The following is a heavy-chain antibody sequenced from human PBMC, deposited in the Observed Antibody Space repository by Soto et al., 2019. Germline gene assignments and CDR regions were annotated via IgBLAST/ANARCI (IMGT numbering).Heavy chain of an antibody. J-gene: IGHJ5*02. CDR3: AQTAGGGFCSSSSCSLLNWFDP. V-gene: IGHV4-38-2*01. CDR1: VFCICSAYY. D-gene: IGHD2-2*01. Sequence: SETLSLTSAASVFCICSAYYWGWVRQPPGKGLEWIGSIYYSGSTHYNPSLKSRVTVSLDRSKNQFSLRLSSVTAADTAVYYCAQTAGGGFCSSSSCSLLNWFDPWGQGTLVTVSS. CDR2: IYYSGST.